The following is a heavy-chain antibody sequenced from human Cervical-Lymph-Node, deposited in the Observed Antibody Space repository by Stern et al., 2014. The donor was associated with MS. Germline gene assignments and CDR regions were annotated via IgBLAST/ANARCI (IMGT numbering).Heavy chain of an antibody. V-gene: IGHV3-30*18. CDR2: ISDDGSDK. CDR3: AKVVSSGQTDY. CDR1: GFTFSIFG. Sequence: QVQLVQSGGGVVQPGRSLRLSCEASGFTFSIFGMHWVRQAPGKGLEWVSLISDDGSDKYYADSVKGRFTISRDNSKKTLYLQMNSLRAEDTGVYYCAKVVSSGQTDYWGQGTLVIVSS. D-gene: IGHD6-19*01. J-gene: IGHJ4*02.